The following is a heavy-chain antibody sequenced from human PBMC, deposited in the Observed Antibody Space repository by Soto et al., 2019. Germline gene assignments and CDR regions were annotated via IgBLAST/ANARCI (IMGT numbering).Heavy chain of an antibody. Sequence: QVQLQESGPGLVKPSQTLSLTCTVSGGSISSGGYYCSWIRQHPGKGLEWIGYIYYSGSTYYNPAIMSRVTITVATSKNQFSLKLSSVTAADTAVYCCASLDYGHSPEPHKAFDIWGKGTMVTVSS. CDR2: IYYSGST. CDR3: ASLDYGHSPEPHKAFDI. CDR1: GGSISSGGYY. D-gene: IGHD4-17*01. J-gene: IGHJ3*02. V-gene: IGHV4-31*03.